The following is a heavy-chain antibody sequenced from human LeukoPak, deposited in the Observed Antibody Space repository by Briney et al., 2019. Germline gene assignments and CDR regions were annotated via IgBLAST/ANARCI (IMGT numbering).Heavy chain of an antibody. CDR1: GFTFSSYE. CDR3: AGDRAAPRAYYYYGMDV. D-gene: IGHD6-6*01. CDR2: ISSSGSTI. V-gene: IGHV3-48*03. J-gene: IGHJ6*02. Sequence: GGSLRLSCAASGFTFSSYEMNWVRQAPGKGLEWVSYISSSGSTIYYADSVKGRFTISRDNAKNSLYLQMNSLRAEDTAVYYCAGDRAAPRAYYYYGMDVWGQGTTVTVSS.